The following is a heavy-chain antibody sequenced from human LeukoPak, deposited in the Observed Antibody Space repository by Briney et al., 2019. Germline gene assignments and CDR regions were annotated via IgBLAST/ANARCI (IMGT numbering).Heavy chain of an antibody. CDR1: GASISNSGYA. Sequence: PSETLSLTCTVSGASISNSGYAWAWIRQPPGKGLEWIGSITYSGTTTYNPSPSLKSRVTISADTSKNKYFLQLTSVTAADTAVFYSARETLGTSKIEPWGQGTLVTVSS. J-gene: IGHJ5*02. D-gene: IGHD3-16*01. CDR2: ITYSGTT. CDR3: ARETLGTSKIEP. V-gene: IGHV4-39*02.